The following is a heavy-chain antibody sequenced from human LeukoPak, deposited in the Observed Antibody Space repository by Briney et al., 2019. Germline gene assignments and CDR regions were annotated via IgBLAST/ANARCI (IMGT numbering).Heavy chain of an antibody. J-gene: IGHJ4*02. Sequence: ASVKVSCKASGYTFTSYGISWVRQAPGQGLEWMGIINPSGGSTSYAQKFQARVTMTRDTSTSTVYMELSSLRSEDTAVYYCARKIQIVVVPAAHFDYWGQGPLVTVSS. D-gene: IGHD2-2*01. CDR3: ARKIQIVVVPAAHFDY. CDR1: GYTFTSYG. V-gene: IGHV1-46*01. CDR2: INPSGGST.